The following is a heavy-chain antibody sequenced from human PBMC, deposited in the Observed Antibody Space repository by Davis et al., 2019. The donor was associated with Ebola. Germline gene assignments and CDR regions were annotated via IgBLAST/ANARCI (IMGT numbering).Heavy chain of an antibody. Sequence: PSETLSLTCSFSDGSISSHYWNWIRQPPGKGLEWVGIIYDSGRTNYNPSLKSRVTISADTSKNQFSLNLRSVTAADTAVYYCARVQRGYGDYVFDYWGHGSLVTVSS. V-gene: IGHV4-59*11. J-gene: IGHJ4*01. CDR2: IYDSGRT. CDR1: DGSISSHY. D-gene: IGHD4-17*01. CDR3: ARVQRGYGDYVFDY.